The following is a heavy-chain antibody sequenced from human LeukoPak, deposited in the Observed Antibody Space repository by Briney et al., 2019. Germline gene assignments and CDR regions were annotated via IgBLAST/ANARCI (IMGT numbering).Heavy chain of an antibody. CDR2: ISWNSGSI. V-gene: IGHV3-9*01. CDR1: GFTFDDYA. Sequence: GRSLRLSCAVSGFTFDDYAMHWVRQAPGKGLEWVSGISWNSGSIGYADSVKGRFTISRDNAKNSLYLQMNSLRAEDTALYYCAKDRGSGPYYYYGMNVWGQGTTVTVSS. J-gene: IGHJ6*02. CDR3: AKDRGSGPYYYYGMNV. D-gene: IGHD3-10*01.